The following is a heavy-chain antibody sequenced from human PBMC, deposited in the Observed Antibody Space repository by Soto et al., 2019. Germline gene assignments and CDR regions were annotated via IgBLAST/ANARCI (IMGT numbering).Heavy chain of an antibody. CDR2: ISYDGSNK. CDR3: ARAGTMVVAANAFDI. CDR1: GFTFSSYA. V-gene: IGHV3-30-3*01. D-gene: IGHD2-15*01. Sequence: GGSLRLSCAASGFTFSSYAMHWVRQAPGKGLEWVAVISYDGSNKYYADSVKGRFTISRDNSKNTLYLQMNSLRAEDTAVYYCARAGTMVVAANAFDIWGQGTMVTVSS. J-gene: IGHJ3*02.